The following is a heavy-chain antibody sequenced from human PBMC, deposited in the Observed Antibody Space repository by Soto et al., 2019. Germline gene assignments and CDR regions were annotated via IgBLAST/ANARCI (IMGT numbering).Heavy chain of an antibody. CDR1: GFTFSSYA. J-gene: IGHJ6*02. CDR3: ARGATVTSYYYYGMDV. D-gene: IGHD1-26*01. Sequence: GGSLRLSCAASGFTFSSYAIHWVRQAPGKGLEWVTVISFDGGNKYYADSVKGRFTVSRDNSKNTLYMQIHSLRAEDTAVYYCARGATVTSYYYYGMDVWGQGATVTVSS. V-gene: IGHV3-30-3*01. CDR2: ISFDGGNK.